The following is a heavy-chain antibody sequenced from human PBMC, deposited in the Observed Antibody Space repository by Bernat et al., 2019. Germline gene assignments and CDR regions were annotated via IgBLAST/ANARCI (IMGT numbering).Heavy chain of an antibody. Sequence: QMQLVESGGGVVQPGRSLRLSCEASGFAFSNFGIHWVRQAPGKGLEWVAFISYDGTKTFYADPVKGRFTISRDNSKNMLDLQMNSLRVEDTAVYFCATDYYFLTGSNERFCCWGQGTLVTVSS. CDR3: ATDYYFLTGSNERFCC. CDR1: GFAFSNFG. J-gene: IGHJ4*02. D-gene: IGHD3-9*01. CDR2: ISYDGTKT. V-gene: IGHV3-33*01.